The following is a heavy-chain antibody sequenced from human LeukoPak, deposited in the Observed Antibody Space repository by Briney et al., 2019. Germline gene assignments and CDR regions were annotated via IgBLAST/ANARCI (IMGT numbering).Heavy chain of an antibody. Sequence: PSETLSLTCTVSGSSVSSGSYYWSWIRQPPGKGLEWIGYIYYSGSTNYNPFLKSRVTISVDTSKNQFSLKLSSVTAADTAVYYCARGAYYFDYWGQGTLVTVSS. CDR3: ARGAYYFDY. V-gene: IGHV4-61*01. CDR1: GSSVSSGSYY. J-gene: IGHJ4*02. CDR2: IYYSGST.